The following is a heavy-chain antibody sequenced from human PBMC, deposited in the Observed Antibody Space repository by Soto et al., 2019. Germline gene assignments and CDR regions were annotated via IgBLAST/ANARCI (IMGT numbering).Heavy chain of an antibody. Sequence: QITLKESGPTLVKPTQTLTLTCTFSWFSLTSNGVGVGWIRQPPGEPPEWLALIYWNDDERYNSALKSRLNITNDTSNNLVVLTMTNMDSADTATYYCAYRRWTAKSWYFDSGGLGILVTVSS. CDR2: IYWNDDE. D-gene: IGHD3-3*01. V-gene: IGHV2-5*01. CDR3: AYRRWTAKSWYFDS. CDR1: WFSLTSNGVG. J-gene: IGHJ4*02.